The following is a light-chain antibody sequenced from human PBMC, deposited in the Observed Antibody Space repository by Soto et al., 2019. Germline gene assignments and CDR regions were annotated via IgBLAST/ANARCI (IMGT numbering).Light chain of an antibody. V-gene: IGLV2-14*01. CDR2: EVS. Sequence: QSALTQPASVSGSPGQSITISCTGTSSDVGGYNYVSWYQQHPGKAPKLMIYEVSNRPSGVSNRFSGPKSGNTASLTISGLQAEDEADYYCSSYISSSTYVFGTGTRSPS. J-gene: IGLJ1*01. CDR3: SSYISSSTYV. CDR1: SSDVGGYNY.